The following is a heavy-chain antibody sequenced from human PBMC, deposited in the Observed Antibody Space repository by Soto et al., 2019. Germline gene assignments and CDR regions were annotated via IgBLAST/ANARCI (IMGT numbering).Heavy chain of an antibody. CDR2: ISSSSSTI. Sequence: EVQLVESGGGLVQPGGSLRLSCAASGFTFSSYSMNWVRQAPGKGLEWVSYISSSSSTIYYADSVKGRFTISRDNAKNSRFRKRNSLRAGVTAVYYCARVVRYPPRFDYWGQGPLVTVSS. CDR3: ARVVRYPPRFDY. V-gene: IGHV3-48*01. CDR1: GFTFSSYS. J-gene: IGHJ4*02. D-gene: IGHD3-9*01.